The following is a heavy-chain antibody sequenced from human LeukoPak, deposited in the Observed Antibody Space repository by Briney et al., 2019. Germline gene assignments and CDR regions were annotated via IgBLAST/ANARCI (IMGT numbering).Heavy chain of an antibody. D-gene: IGHD2-15*01. CDR3: ARDGGEGNWFDH. Sequence: SETLSLTCTVSGGSISSYYWSWIRQPPGKGLEWIGYIYYSGSTNYNPSLKSRVTISVDTSKNQFSLKLSSVTAADTAVYYCARDGGEGNWFDHWGQGTLVTVSS. CDR1: GGSISSYY. V-gene: IGHV4-59*01. J-gene: IGHJ5*02. CDR2: IYYSGST.